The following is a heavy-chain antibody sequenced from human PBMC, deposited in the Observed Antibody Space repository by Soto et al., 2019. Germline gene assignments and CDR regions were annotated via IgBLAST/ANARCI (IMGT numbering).Heavy chain of an antibody. Sequence: LRLSCAVSGFTVSSNYMSWVRQAPGKGLEWVSVIYTGGSTYYADSVKGRFTVSRDNSKNTLYLHMNSLRTEDTAAYYCARPTTSDTYFDYWGLGTLVTVSS. D-gene: IGHD1-7*01. J-gene: IGHJ4*02. CDR2: IYTGGST. CDR1: GFTVSSNY. CDR3: ARPTTSDTYFDY. V-gene: IGHV3-53*01.